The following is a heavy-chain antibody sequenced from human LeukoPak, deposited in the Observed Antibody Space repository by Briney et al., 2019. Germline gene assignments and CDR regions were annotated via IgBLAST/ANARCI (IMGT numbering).Heavy chain of an antibody. CDR2: IWYDGSNK. CDR1: GFTFSSYG. D-gene: IGHD5-24*01. J-gene: IGHJ5*02. V-gene: IGHV3-33*01. CDR3: ARDQTYKSVAWFDP. Sequence: PGGSLRLSCAASGFTFSSYGMHWVRQAPGKGLEWVAVIWYDGSNKYYADSVKGRFTISRDNSKNTLYLQMNSLRAEDTAVYYCARDQTYKSVAWFDPWGQGTLVTVSS.